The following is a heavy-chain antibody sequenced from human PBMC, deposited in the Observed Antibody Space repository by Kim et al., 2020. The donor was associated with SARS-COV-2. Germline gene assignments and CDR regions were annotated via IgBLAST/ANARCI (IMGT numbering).Heavy chain of an antibody. V-gene: IGHV3-33*01. D-gene: IGHD2-15*01. CDR1: GFIFRTYA. Sequence: GGSLRLSCAASGFIFRTYAIHWVRQAPGKGLAWVAVIWNDGNKKYYADSVKGRFTISRDNSKNTLYLQMNDLRAEDTATYYCTREYCSSSSCTFDYWGQG. J-gene: IGHJ4*02. CDR3: TREYCSSSSCTFDY. CDR2: IWNDGNKK.